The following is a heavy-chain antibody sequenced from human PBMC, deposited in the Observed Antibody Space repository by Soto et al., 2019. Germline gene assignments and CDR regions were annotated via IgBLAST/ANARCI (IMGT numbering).Heavy chain of an antibody. CDR3: AGVMGIAAAGTQACPYYYYGMDV. CDR1: GFTFSDYY. CDR2: ISSSGSTI. D-gene: IGHD6-13*01. J-gene: IGHJ6*02. Sequence: GGSLRLSCAASGFTFSDYYMSWIRQAPGKGLARVSYISSSGSTIYYADSVKGRFPISRDNAKNSLYLQMNSLRDEDTYVYYCAGVMGIAAAGTQACPYYYYGMDVWGQGTTVTVSS. V-gene: IGHV3-11*01.